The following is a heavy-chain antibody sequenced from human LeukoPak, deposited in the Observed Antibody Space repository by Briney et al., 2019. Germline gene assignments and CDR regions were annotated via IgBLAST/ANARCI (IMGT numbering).Heavy chain of an antibody. D-gene: IGHD2-2*01. V-gene: IGHV3-11*01. J-gene: IGHJ4*02. CDR3: ARSIPAGNRR. CDR2: ISSSGSTI. Sequence: GGSLRLSCEASGFSFTNAWMNWVRLAPGKGLEWVSYISSSGSTIDYADSVKGRFTISRDNAKNSLYLQMNSLRAEDTAVYYCARSIPAGNRRWGQGTLVTVSS. CDR1: GFSFTNAW.